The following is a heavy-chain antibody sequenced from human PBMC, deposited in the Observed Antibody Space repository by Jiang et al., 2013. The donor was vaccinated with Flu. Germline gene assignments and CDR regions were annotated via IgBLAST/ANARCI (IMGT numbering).Heavy chain of an antibody. D-gene: IGHD3-22*01. CDR3: ARGPSPDYYDSSGYYYSDY. CDR1: GGTFSSYA. CDR2: IIPILGIA. Sequence: GAEVKKPGSSVKVSCKASGGTFSSYAISWVRQAPGQGLEWMGRIIPILGIANYAQKFQGRVTITADKSTSTAYMELSSLRSEDTAVYYCARGPSPDYYDSSGYYYSDYWGQGTLVTVSS. V-gene: IGHV1-69*04. J-gene: IGHJ4*02.